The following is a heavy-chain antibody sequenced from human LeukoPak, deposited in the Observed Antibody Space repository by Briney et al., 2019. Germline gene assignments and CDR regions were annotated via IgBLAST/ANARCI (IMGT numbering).Heavy chain of an antibody. Sequence: PGGSLRLSCEATGFTFSAYAMTWIRQPPGKGLDWIGYIYYSGSTTYNPSLKSRVTISVDTSRNQFSLKLSSVTAADAAVYYCARHEKSSGWYYDYWGQGTLVTVSS. CDR3: ARHEKSSGWYYDY. J-gene: IGHJ4*02. V-gene: IGHV4-59*08. D-gene: IGHD6-19*01. CDR2: IYYSGST. CDR1: GFTFSAYA.